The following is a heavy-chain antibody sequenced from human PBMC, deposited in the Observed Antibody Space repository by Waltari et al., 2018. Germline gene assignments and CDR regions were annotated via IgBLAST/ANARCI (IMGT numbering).Heavy chain of an antibody. V-gene: IGHV4-34*01. Sequence: QVQLQQWGAGLLKPSETLSLTCAVYGGSFSGYYWSWIRQPPGKGLAGIGEINHSGSTNYNPSLKSRVTISVDTSKNQFSLKLSSVTAADTAVYYCARGLHYDYVWGSYRIGAGYYYGMDVWGQGTTVTASS. D-gene: IGHD3-16*02. CDR2: INHSGST. J-gene: IGHJ6*02. CDR3: ARGLHYDYVWGSYRIGAGYYYGMDV. CDR1: GGSFSGYY.